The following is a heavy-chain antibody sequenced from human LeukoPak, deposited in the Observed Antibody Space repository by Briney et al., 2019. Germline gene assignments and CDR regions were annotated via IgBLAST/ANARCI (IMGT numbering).Heavy chain of an antibody. CDR2: ITSSGGAI. Sequence: GESLRLSCAASGFTFSDYYMSWIRQAPGKGLEWVSYITSSGGAIYHADSVKGRFTISRDNVKNSMYLQMDSLRAEDTAVYYCARKGTLIDYWGQGTLVTVSS. CDR1: GFTFSDYY. CDR3: ARKGTLIDY. J-gene: IGHJ4*02. V-gene: IGHV3-11*04. D-gene: IGHD1-1*01.